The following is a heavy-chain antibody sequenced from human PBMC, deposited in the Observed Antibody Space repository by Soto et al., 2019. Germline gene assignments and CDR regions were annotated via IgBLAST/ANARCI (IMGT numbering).Heavy chain of an antibody. V-gene: IGHV3-23*01. CDR3: AKDYGDYDFWSGYPGYNDY. J-gene: IGHJ4*02. CDR2: ISGSGGST. D-gene: IGHD3-3*01. Sequence: GGSLRLSCAASGFTFSSYAMSWVRQAPGKGLEWVSAISGSGGSTYYADSVKGRFTISRDNSKNTLYLQMNSLRAEDTAVYYCAKDYGDYDFWSGYPGYNDYWGQGTLVTVSS. CDR1: GFTFSSYA.